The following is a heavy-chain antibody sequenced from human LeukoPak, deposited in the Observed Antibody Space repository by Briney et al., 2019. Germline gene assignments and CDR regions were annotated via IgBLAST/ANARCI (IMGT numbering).Heavy chain of an antibody. V-gene: IGHV1-69*13. D-gene: IGHD2-2*01. CDR1: GCTFSSYA. Sequence: SVKVSCKASGCTFSSYAISWVRQAPGQGLEWMGGIIPIFGTANYAQKFQGRVTITADESTSTAYMELSSRRSEDTAVYYCAIRVVPAAKYYYYYYMDVWGKGTTVTISS. J-gene: IGHJ6*03. CDR3: AIRVVPAAKYYYYYYMDV. CDR2: IIPIFGTA.